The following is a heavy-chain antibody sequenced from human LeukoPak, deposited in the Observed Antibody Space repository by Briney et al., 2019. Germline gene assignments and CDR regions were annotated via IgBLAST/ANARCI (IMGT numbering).Heavy chain of an antibody. J-gene: IGHJ4*02. V-gene: IGHV3-9*01. CDR2: ISWNSGSI. Sequence: TGGSLRLSCAASGFTFDDYAMHWVRQAPGKGLEWVSGISWNSGSIGYADSVKGRFTISRDNAKNSLYLQMNSLRAEDTALYYCAKDMESLGLAVAGSIDYWGQGTLVTVSS. CDR1: GFTFDDYA. D-gene: IGHD6-19*01. CDR3: AKDMESLGLAVAGSIDY.